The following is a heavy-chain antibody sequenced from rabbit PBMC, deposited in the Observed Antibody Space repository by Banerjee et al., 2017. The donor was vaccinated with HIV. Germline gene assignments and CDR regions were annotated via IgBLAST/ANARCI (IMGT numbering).Heavy chain of an antibody. J-gene: IGHJ4*01. Sequence: QSLEESGGGLVQPEGSLTLTCTASGFSFSSRYYMCWVRQAPGKGLEWIACIYADSSGNTYYASWAKGRFTISKTSSTTVTLQMTSLTAADTATYFCARGGGSNAATYFKLWGPGTLVTVS. CDR3: ARGGGSNAATYFKL. CDR2: IYADSSGNT. CDR1: GFSFSSRYY. V-gene: IGHV1S40*01. D-gene: IGHD4-1*01.